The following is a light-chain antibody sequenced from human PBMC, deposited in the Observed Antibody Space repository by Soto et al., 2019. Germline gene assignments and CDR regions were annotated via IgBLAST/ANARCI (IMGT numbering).Light chain of an antibody. CDR2: EVS. CDR1: SSDVGGYNY. J-gene: IGLJ3*02. Sequence: QSAPTQPPSASGSPGQSVTISCIGTSSDVGGYNYVSWYQQHPGKAPKLIISEVSKRPSGVPDRFSGSKSGNTASLTVSGLQAEDEADYFCSSYAGSNDLVFGGGTKVTVL. CDR3: SSYAGSNDLV. V-gene: IGLV2-8*01.